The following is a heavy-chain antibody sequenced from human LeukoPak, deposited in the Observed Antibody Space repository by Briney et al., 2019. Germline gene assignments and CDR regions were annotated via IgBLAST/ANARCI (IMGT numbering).Heavy chain of an antibody. CDR1: GGSFSGYY. D-gene: IGHD6-19*01. CDR2: INHSGST. J-gene: IGHJ4*02. V-gene: IGHV4-34*01. CDR3: ARAQRLVPWDY. Sequence: PSETLSLTCAVYGGSFSGYYWSWIRQPPGKGLEWIGEINHSGSTNYNPSLKSRVTISVDTSKNQFSLKLSSVTAADTAVYYCARAQRLVPWDYWGQGTLVTVSS.